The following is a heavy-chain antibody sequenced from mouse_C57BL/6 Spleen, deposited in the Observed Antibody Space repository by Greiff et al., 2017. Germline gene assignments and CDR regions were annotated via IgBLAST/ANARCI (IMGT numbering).Heavy chain of an antibody. V-gene: IGHV10-1*01. CDR1: GFSFNTYA. D-gene: IGHD2-3*01. J-gene: IGHJ2*01. CDR3: VRQEGLLYYFDY. CDR2: IRSKSNNYAT. Sequence: EVKLKESGGGLVQPKGSLKLSCAASGFSFNTYAMNWVRQAPGKGLEWVARIRSKSNNYATYYADSVKDRFTISRDDSESMLYLQMNNLKTEDTAMYYCVRQEGLLYYFDYWGQGTTLTVSS.